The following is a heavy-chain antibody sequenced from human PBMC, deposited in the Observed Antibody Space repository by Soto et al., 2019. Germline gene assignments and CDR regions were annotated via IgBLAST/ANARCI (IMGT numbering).Heavy chain of an antibody. D-gene: IGHD4-17*01. CDR3: ARQPNDHCGDYGPCDY. CDR2: IYFGGRT. Sequence: PSETLSLTCTVSGGSMRSSSYYWGWIRQPPGKGLEWIGSIYFGGRTYYNPSLKSRVTISVATSKKQLSLKLSSVTAADTAVSYCARQPNDHCGDYGPCDYWGQGTLVTVSS. J-gene: IGHJ4*02. CDR1: GGSMRSSSYY. V-gene: IGHV4-39*01.